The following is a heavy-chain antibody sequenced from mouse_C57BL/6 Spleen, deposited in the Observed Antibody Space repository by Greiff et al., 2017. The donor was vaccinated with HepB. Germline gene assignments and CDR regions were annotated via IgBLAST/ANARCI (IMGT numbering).Heavy chain of an antibody. CDR2: ISSGGDYI. CDR1: GFTFSSYA. V-gene: IGHV5-9-1*02. Sequence: EVKLVESGEGLVKPGGSLKLSCAASGFTFSSYAMSWVRQTPEKRLEWVAYISSGGDYIYYADTVKGRFTISRDNARNTLYLQMSSRKSEDTAMYYCTRVYYGSSFDYWGQGTTLTVSS. J-gene: IGHJ2*01. D-gene: IGHD1-1*01. CDR3: TRVYYGSSFDY.